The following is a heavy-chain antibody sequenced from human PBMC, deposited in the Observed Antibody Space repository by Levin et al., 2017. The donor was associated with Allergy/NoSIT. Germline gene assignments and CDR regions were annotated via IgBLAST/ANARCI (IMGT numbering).Heavy chain of an antibody. V-gene: IGHV3-21*01. Sequence: LSLTCAASGFSFSDYSMNWVRQAPGKGLEWVSSISYSSFFIYYADSVQGRFTVSRDNAKNSLYLQMNSLRADDTAVYYCVRDTNVDRLATIYAPGDWGQGTPVPVSS. CDR2: ISYSSFFI. J-gene: IGHJ4*02. CDR3: VRDTNVDRLATIYAPGD. D-gene: IGHD5-12*01. CDR1: GFSFSDYS.